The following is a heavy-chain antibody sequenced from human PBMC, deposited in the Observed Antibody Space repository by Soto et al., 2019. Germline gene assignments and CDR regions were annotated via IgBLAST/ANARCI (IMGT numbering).Heavy chain of an antibody. J-gene: IGHJ4*02. Sequence: QVQLVESGGGVVQPGRSLRLSCAASGFTFSSYGMHWVRQAPGKGLEWVAVIWYDGSNKYYADSVKGRFTISRYNSKNTLYLQMNSLRAEDTAVYYCARDAYCSGGSCYGGPDYWGQGTLVTVSS. CDR3: ARDAYCSGGSCYGGPDY. CDR1: GFTFSSYG. V-gene: IGHV3-33*01. CDR2: IWYDGSNK. D-gene: IGHD2-15*01.